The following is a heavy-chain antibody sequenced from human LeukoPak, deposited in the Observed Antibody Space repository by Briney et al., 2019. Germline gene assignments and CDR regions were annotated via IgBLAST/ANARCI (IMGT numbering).Heavy chain of an antibody. CDR2: ISSSSSYI. J-gene: IGHJ5*02. V-gene: IGHV3-21*01. CDR1: GFTFSSYS. Sequence: GGSLRLSCAASGFTFSSYSMNWVRQAPGKGLEWVSSISSSSSYIYYADSVKGRFTISRDNAKNSLYLQMNSLRAEDTAVYYCARDSTIISSSWLNWFDPWGQGTLVTVSS. D-gene: IGHD6-13*01. CDR3: ARDSTIISSSWLNWFDP.